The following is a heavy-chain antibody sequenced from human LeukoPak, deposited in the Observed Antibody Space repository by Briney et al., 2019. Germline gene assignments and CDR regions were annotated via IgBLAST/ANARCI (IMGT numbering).Heavy chain of an antibody. CDR1: GFSFSSYS. D-gene: IGHD5-18*01. J-gene: IGHJ4*02. V-gene: IGHV3-48*01. CDR3: ARDGREYSYDY. Sequence: GGSLRLSCAASGFSFSSYSFNWVRQAPGKGLEWISYISSPTSNIHYADSVKGRFTISRDNAKNSLFLQMNSLRVDDTAVYYCARDGREYSYDYRGQGTLVTVSS. CDR2: ISSPTSNI.